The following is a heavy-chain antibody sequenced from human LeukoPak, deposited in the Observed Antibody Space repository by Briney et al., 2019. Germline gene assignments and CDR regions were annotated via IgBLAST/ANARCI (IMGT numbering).Heavy chain of an antibody. Sequence: GASVKVSCKASGYTFTSYGISWVRQAPGQGLEWMGWISAYNGNTNYAQKLQGGVTMTTDTSTSTAYMELRSLRSDDTAVYYCASSTVTNPLTPYDAFDIWGQGTMVTVSS. CDR3: ASSTVTNPLTPYDAFDI. V-gene: IGHV1-18*01. CDR1: GYTFTSYG. CDR2: ISAYNGNT. D-gene: IGHD4-17*01. J-gene: IGHJ3*02.